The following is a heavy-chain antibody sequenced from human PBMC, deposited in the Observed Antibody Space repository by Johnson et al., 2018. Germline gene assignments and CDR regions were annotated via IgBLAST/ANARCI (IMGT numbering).Heavy chain of an antibody. CDR1: GFTFDDYA. CDR2: ISWNSGSI. V-gene: IGHV3-9*01. CDR3: AKGLGLLDAFDI. J-gene: IGHJ3*02. D-gene: IGHD3-16*01. Sequence: VQLQESGGGLVQPGRSLRLSCAASGFTFDDYAMHWVRPAPGKGLEWVSGISWNSGSIGYADSVKGRFTISRDKAKNSLYLQMNSLRAEDTALYYCAKGLGLLDAFDIWGQGTMVTVSS.